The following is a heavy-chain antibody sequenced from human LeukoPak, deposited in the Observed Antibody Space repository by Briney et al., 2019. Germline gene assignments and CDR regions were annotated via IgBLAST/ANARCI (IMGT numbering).Heavy chain of an antibody. Sequence: GASVKVSCKASGYTFTSYGISWVRQAPGQGLEWMGGIIPIFGTANYAQKSQGRVTITADESTSTAYMELSSLRSEDTAVYDCARDRPDYSSGWDSYYYYYYMDVWGKGTTVTISS. D-gene: IGHD6-19*01. CDR2: IIPIFGTA. CDR1: GYTFTSYG. CDR3: ARDRPDYSSGWDSYYYYYYMDV. V-gene: IGHV1-69*13. J-gene: IGHJ6*03.